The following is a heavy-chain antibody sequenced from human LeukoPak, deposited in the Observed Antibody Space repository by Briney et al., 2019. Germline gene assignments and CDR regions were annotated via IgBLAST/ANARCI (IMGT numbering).Heavy chain of an antibody. J-gene: IGHJ2*01. V-gene: IGHV3-20*04. D-gene: IGHD4-17*01. CDR3: ARAYGDYRIAYWYFNL. CDR1: GFTSDDYG. CDR2: INWNGGST. Sequence: GGSLRLSCAASGFTSDDYGMSWVRQAPGKGLEWVSDINWNGGSTDYAGSVKGRFTISRDNAKNSLYLQMNSLRAEDTAFYYCARAYGDYRIAYWYFNLWGRGTLVTVSS.